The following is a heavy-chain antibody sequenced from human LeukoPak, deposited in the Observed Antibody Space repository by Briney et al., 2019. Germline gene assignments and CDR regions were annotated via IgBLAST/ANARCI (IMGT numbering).Heavy chain of an antibody. CDR1: GYTFTSYD. Sequence: ASVKVSCKASGYTFTSYDINWVRQATGQGLEWMGWINPNSGGTNYAQKFQGRVTMTRGTISSTAYMELNRLRSDDTAVYYCAREAGDYVFDYWGRGTLVTVSS. CDR3: AREAGDYVFDY. CDR2: INPNSGGT. D-gene: IGHD4-17*01. J-gene: IGHJ4*02. V-gene: IGHV1-2*02.